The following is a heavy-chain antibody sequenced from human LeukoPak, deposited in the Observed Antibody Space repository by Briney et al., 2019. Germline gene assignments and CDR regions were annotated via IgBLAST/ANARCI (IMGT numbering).Heavy chain of an antibody. J-gene: IGHJ4*02. CDR2: IYTSGST. Sequence: SETLSLTCTVSGGSISSYYWSWIRQPAGKGLEWIGRIYTSGSTNYNPSLKSRVTMSVDTSKNQFSLKLSSVTAADTAVYYCARDPEYCSSTSCYYFDYWGQGTLVTVSS. D-gene: IGHD2-2*01. V-gene: IGHV4-4*07. CDR1: GGSISSYY. CDR3: ARDPEYCSSTSCYYFDY.